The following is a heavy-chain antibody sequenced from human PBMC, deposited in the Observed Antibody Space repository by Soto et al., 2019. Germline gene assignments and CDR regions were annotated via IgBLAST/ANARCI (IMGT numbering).Heavy chain of an antibody. V-gene: IGHV3-43D*03. CDR2: ISADGSDP. D-gene: IGHD3-22*01. CDR3: TKARFYFDSSPYDS. Sequence: XGSLRLYFAASGFTFEDYALHWVRQSSGKGPEWVSLISADGSDPYYADSVKGRFTISRDNRKDSLYLQMNSLRPEDSAIYYCTKARFYFDSSPYDSWGQGTLVTVPS. J-gene: IGHJ4*02. CDR1: GFTFEDYA.